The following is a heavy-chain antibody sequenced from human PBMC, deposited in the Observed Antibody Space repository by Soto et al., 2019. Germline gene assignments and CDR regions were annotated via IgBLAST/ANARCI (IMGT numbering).Heavy chain of an antibody. D-gene: IGHD1-26*01. V-gene: IGHV3-53*01. CDR2: IYSDGST. CDR1: GFTVSSNY. CDR3: AGDLGGSRAL. J-gene: IGHJ2*01. Sequence: EVQLVESGGGLIQPGGSLRLSCAASGFTVSSNYMTWVRQAPGKGLEWVSVIYSDGSTSYADSVKGRFTISRDNSRNTVYLQMNSLRAADTAVHYCAGDLGGSRALWGRGTLLTVSS.